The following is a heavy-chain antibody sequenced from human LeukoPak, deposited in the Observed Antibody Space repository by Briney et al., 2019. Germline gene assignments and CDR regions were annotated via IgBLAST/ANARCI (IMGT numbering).Heavy chain of an antibody. CDR3: ARDYYDSSGYYYVFDY. Sequence: SVTVSCKASGGTFSSYAISWVRQAPGQGLEWMGGIIPIFGTANYAQKFQGRVTITADESTSTAYMELSSLRSEDTAVYYCARDYYDSSGYYYVFDYWGQGTLVTVSS. CDR2: IIPIFGTA. D-gene: IGHD3-22*01. CDR1: GGTFSSYA. V-gene: IGHV1-69*13. J-gene: IGHJ4*02.